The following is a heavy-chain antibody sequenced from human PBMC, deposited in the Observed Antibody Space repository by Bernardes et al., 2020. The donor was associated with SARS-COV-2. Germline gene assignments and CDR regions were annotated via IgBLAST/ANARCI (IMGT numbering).Heavy chain of an antibody. CDR3: AKDDDRPLFGAPGFDS. J-gene: IGHJ4*02. CDR2: ISGSGNTT. D-gene: IGHD3-3*01. V-gene: IGHV3-23*01. Sequence: GGSLRLSCAASGFTFTKYDMSWVRQAPGKGLEWVSGISGSGNTTYYADSVKGRFTISRDNSKNILFLQMDSLRAEDTAVYYCAKDDDRPLFGAPGFDSWGQGTLVTVSP. CDR1: GFTFTKYD.